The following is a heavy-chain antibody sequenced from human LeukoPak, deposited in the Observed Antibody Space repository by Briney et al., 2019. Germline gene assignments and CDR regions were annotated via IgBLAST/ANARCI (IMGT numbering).Heavy chain of an antibody. V-gene: IGHV3-53*01. CDR3: ATAVPGSYSFDY. CDR2: IYSGGST. CDR1: GFIVGSNY. Sequence: GGSLRLSCAASGFIVGSNYMSWVRQAPGKGLEWVSVIYSGGSTYYADSVKGRFTISRDNSKNTLYLQMNSLRAEDTAVYYCATAVPGSYSFDYWGQGTLVTVSS. J-gene: IGHJ4*02. D-gene: IGHD6-19*01.